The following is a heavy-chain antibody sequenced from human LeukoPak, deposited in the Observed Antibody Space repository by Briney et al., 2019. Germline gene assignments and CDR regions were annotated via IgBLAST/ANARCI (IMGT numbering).Heavy chain of an antibody. CDR3: ARVFSAATVVGY. J-gene: IGHJ4*02. D-gene: IGHD4-17*01. CDR1: GGTFSSYA. Sequence: ASVKVSCKASGGTFSSYAISWVRQAPGQGLEWMGRIIPILGVANYAQKFQGRVTITADKSTSTAYMELSSLRSEDTAVYYCARVFSAATVVGYWGQGTLVTVSS. V-gene: IGHV1-69*04. CDR2: IIPILGVA.